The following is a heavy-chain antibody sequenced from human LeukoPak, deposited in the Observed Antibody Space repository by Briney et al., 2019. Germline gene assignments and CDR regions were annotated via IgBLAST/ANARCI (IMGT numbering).Heavy chain of an antibody. CDR2: MNPNSGNT. CDR1: GYTFTSYD. Sequence: ASVKVSCKASGYTFTSYDINWVRQATGQGLEWMGWMNPNSGNTGYAQKFLGRVTMTRNTSISTAYMELSSLRSEDTAVYYCARVRGALRSLGYWGQGTLVTVSS. D-gene: IGHD4-17*01. J-gene: IGHJ4*02. V-gene: IGHV1-8*01. CDR3: ARVRGALRSLGY.